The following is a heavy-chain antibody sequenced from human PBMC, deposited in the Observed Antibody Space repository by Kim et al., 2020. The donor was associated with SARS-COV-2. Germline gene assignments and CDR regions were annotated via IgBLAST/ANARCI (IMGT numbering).Heavy chain of an antibody. CDR3: ARDLYSSGWYYFDY. CDR2: IWYDGSNK. V-gene: IGHV3-33*01. D-gene: IGHD6-19*01. CDR1: GFTFSSYG. Sequence: GGSLRLSCAASGFTFSSYGMHWVRQAPGKGLEWVAVIWYDGSNKYYADSVKGRFTISRDNSKNTLYLQMNSLRAEDTAVYYCARDLYSSGWYYFDYWGQGPLVPVSS. J-gene: IGHJ4*02.